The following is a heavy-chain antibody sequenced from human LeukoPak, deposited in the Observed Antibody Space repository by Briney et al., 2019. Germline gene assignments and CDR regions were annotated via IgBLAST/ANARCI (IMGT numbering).Heavy chain of an antibody. V-gene: IGHV4-39*07. J-gene: IGHJ4*02. Sequence: SETLSLTCTVSGGSISSSSYYWGWIRQPPGKGLEWIGSIYYSGSTYYNPSLKSRVTISVDTSKNQFSLKLSSVTAADTAVYYCARDGVRTGEFDYWGQGTLVTVSS. CDR1: GGSISSSSYY. D-gene: IGHD7-27*01. CDR2: IYYSGST. CDR3: ARDGVRTGEFDY.